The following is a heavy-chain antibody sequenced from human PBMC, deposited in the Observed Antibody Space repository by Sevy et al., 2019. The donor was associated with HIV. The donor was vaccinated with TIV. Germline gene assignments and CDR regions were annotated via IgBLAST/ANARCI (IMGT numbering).Heavy chain of an antibody. V-gene: IGHV3-11*01. CDR1: GFTFSNYY. D-gene: IGHD3-16*02. CDR3: ARSYGSFGFDN. CDR2: SSSSGSTV. Sequence: GGSLRLSCAASGFTFSNYYMSWIRQAPGKGLEWVSYSSSSGSTVSYRDSVRGRFTISRDNAKNTVSLQMNSLRAEDTAVYYCARSYGSFGFDNWGQGTLVTVSS. J-gene: IGHJ4*02.